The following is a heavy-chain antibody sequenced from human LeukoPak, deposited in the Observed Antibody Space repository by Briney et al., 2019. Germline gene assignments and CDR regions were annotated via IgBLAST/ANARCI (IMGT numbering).Heavy chain of an antibody. CDR1: GGSFSGYY. V-gene: IGHV4-34*01. CDR2: INHSGST. D-gene: IGHD5-18*01. CDR3: ARGGPQLWLRYYYYYGMDV. J-gene: IGHJ6*02. Sequence: SETLSLTCAVYGGSFSGYYWSWIRQPPGKGLEWIGEINHSGSTNYNPSLKSRVTISVDTSKNQFSLKLSSVTAADPAVYYCARGGPQLWLRYYYYYGMDVWGQGTTVTVSS.